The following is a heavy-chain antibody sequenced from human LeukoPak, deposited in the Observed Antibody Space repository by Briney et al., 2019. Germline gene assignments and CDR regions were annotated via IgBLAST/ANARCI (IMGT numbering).Heavy chain of an antibody. Sequence: PSETLYLTCTVSGGSLTTTTSYWGWIRQPPGKGLEWIGSIYYGGTTFYNPSLKSRVTISVDTSKNQFSLNLSSVTATDTAVYYCARFRYSSGWFDYWGQGMLVTVSS. J-gene: IGHJ4*02. CDR2: IYYGGTT. CDR3: ARFRYSSGWFDY. CDR1: GGSLTTTTSY. V-gene: IGHV4-39*01. D-gene: IGHD6-19*01.